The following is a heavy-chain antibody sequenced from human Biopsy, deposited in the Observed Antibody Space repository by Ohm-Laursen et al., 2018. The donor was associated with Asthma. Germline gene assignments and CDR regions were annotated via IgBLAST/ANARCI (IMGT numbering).Heavy chain of an antibody. D-gene: IGHD3-22*01. CDR1: GFTFGNFA. Sequence: GSLRLSCAASGFTFGNFAMGWARQAPGKGLEWVSTIKTNRRGAVYPDPAKGRFTISRDDSKNTLYLQMSSLRAEDTAVYYCVKDTYEDDYGYYTFDVWGQGTMVTVSS. J-gene: IGHJ3*01. CDR3: VKDTYEDDYGYYTFDV. V-gene: IGHV3-23*01. CDR2: IKTNRRGA.